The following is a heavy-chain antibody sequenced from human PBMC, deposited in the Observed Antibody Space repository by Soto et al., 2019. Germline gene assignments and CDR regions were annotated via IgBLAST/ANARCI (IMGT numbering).Heavy chain of an antibody. D-gene: IGHD3-10*01. Sequence: QVQLVQSGAEVKKPGSSVKVSCKASGGTFSSYAISWVRQAPGQGLEWMGGIIPIFGTANYAQKLQGRVTITADESTSTAYMEMSSLRSEDTAVYYCARSMVLGVFNYFDYWGQGTLVTVSS. V-gene: IGHV1-69*01. CDR1: GGTFSSYA. CDR2: IIPIFGTA. J-gene: IGHJ4*02. CDR3: ARSMVLGVFNYFDY.